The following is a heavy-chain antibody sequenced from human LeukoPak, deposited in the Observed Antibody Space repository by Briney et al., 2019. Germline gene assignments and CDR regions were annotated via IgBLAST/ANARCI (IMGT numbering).Heavy chain of an antibody. D-gene: IGHD4-17*01. Sequence: PSETLSLTCTVSGGSISIYYWGWIRQPPGKGLEWIGYIYYSGSTNYNPSLKSRVTISVDTSKNQFSLKLSSVTAADTAVYYCARQMTTAWGNWFDPWGQGTLVTVSS. CDR1: GGSISIYY. V-gene: IGHV4-59*08. CDR3: ARQMTTAWGNWFDP. J-gene: IGHJ5*02. CDR2: IYYSGST.